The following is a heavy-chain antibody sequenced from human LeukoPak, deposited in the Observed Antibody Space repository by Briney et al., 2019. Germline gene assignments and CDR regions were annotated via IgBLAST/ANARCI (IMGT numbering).Heavy chain of an antibody. CDR3: ARGPPTHYYDSSGYIDY. Sequence: ASVKVSCKASGYTFTSYYMHWVRQAPGQGLEWMGIINPSGGSTSYAQKFQGRVTMTRDMSTSTVYMELSSLRSEDTAVYYCARGPPTHYYDSSGYIDYWGQGTLVTVSS. CDR1: GYTFTSYY. J-gene: IGHJ4*02. D-gene: IGHD3-22*01. V-gene: IGHV1-46*01. CDR2: INPSGGST.